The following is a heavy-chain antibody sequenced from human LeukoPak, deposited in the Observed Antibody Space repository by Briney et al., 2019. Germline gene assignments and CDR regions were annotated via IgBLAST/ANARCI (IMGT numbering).Heavy chain of an antibody. Sequence: GGSLRLSCAASGFTFSTYGMHWVRQAPGKGPEWVAAIRYDGTDTYYADSVKGRFTISRDNSKNTLSLQMNSLRAEDTAVYYCARDHGNWNSGGNYFDHWGQGTLVIVSS. CDR1: GFTFSTYG. CDR3: ARDHGNWNSGGNYFDH. D-gene: IGHD3-16*01. J-gene: IGHJ4*02. V-gene: IGHV3-33*01. CDR2: IRYDGTDT.